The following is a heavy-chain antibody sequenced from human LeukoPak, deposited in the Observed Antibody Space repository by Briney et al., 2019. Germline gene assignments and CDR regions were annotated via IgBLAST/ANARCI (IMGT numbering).Heavy chain of an antibody. Sequence: PGGSLRLSCTASGFTFGDYAMSWFRQAPGKGLEWVGFIRSKAYGGTTEYAASVKGRFTISRDGSKSIAYLQMNSLKTEDTAVYYCTRVSPDYGDYASSIYYYGMDVWGQGTTVTVSS. J-gene: IGHJ6*02. CDR1: GFTFGDYA. V-gene: IGHV3-49*01. D-gene: IGHD4-17*01. CDR2: IRSKAYGGTT. CDR3: TRVSPDYGDYASSIYYYGMDV.